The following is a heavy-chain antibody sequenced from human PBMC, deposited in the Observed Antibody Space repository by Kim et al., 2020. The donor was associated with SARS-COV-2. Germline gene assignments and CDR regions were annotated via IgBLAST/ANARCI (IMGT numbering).Heavy chain of an antibody. J-gene: IGHJ3*02. V-gene: IGHV4-34*01. CDR2: INNSGST. CDR1: GGSFSGYY. CDR3: ASPYYYGSGYAFDI. D-gene: IGHD3-10*01. Sequence: SETLSLTCAVYGGSFSGYYWSWIRQPPGKGLEWIGEINNSGSTNYNPSLKSRVTISVDTSKNQFSLKLSSVTAADTAVYYCASPYYYGSGYAFDIWGQGTMVTVSS.